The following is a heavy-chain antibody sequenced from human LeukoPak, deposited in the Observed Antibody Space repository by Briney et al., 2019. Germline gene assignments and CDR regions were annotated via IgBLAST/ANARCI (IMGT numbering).Heavy chain of an antibody. V-gene: IGHV4-59*08. Sequence: PSETLSLTCTVSDDSINNNYWSWIREPPGKELECIGYIHYSGSTNYNPSLKSRVTISIDTSKNQFSLKLNSVTAADTAVYYCARRDLNRQNFDYWGQGTLVTVSS. CDR2: IHYSGST. CDR3: ARRDLNRQNFDY. CDR1: DDSINNNY. J-gene: IGHJ4*02. D-gene: IGHD3-3*01.